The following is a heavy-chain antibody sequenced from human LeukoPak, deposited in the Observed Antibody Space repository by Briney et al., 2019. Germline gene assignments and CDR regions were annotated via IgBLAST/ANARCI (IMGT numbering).Heavy chain of an antibody. D-gene: IGHD3-22*01. CDR1: GYTFTSYG. V-gene: IGHV1-18*01. CDR2: ISAYNGNT. Sequence: ASVKVSCKASGYTFTSYGISWVRQAPGQGLEWMGWISAYNGNTNYAQKLQGRVTMTTDTSTSTAYMELRSLRSDDTAVYYCARASPSPMIVVVTPHDYWGPGTLVTVSS. CDR3: ARASPSPMIVVVTPHDY. J-gene: IGHJ4*02.